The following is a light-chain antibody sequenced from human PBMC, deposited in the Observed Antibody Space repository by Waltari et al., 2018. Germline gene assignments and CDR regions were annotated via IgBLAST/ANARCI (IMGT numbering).Light chain of an antibody. Sequence: SYVLSQPPSLSVAPGQTAKITCGGHDIASRSVTWYQQEPGQAPVVVIFNDDDRPSGIPERFSASNSGNTATLTISGVEDGDEADYYCQVWDSSGDHVVAFGGGTKLTVL. CDR1: DIASRS. J-gene: IGLJ2*01. V-gene: IGLV3-21*01. CDR2: NDD. CDR3: QVWDSSGDHVVA.